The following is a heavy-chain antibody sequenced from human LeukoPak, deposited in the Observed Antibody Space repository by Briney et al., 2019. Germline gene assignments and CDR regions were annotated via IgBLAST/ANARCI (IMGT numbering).Heavy chain of an antibody. J-gene: IGHJ4*02. CDR3: ARALKRGYSFPPTGY. CDR2: IIPIFGTA. CDR1: GGTFSSYA. V-gene: IGHV1-69*01. Sequence: SVKVSCKASGGTFSSYAISWVRQAPGQGLGWMGGIIPIFGTANYAQKFQGRVTITADESTSTAYMELSSLRSEDTAVYYCARALKRGYSFPPTGYWGQGTLVTVSS. D-gene: IGHD5-18*01.